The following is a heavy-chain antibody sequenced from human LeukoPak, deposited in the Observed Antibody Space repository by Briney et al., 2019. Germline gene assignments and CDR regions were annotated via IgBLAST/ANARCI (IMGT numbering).Heavy chain of an antibody. D-gene: IGHD5-12*01. J-gene: IGHJ6*03. V-gene: IGHV1-46*01. CDR2: INPSGASA. Sequence: ASVKVSCKASGYTFTSYSIHWVRQAPGQGLEWMGIINPSGASASYAQKFQGRVTITADKSTSTAYMELSSLRSEDTAVYYCARVGGYDYYYYYYMDVWGEGTTVTVSS. CDR3: ARVGGYDYYYYYYMDV. CDR1: GYTFTSYS.